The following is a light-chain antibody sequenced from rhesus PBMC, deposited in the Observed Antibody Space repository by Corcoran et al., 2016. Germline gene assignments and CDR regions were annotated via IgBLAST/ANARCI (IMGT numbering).Light chain of an antibody. CDR1: QGINKE. V-gene: IGKV1-94*01. J-gene: IGKJ2*01. CDR2: AAS. CDR3: LQDYTTPYT. Sequence: DIQMTQSPSSLSASVGDRVTVTCRASQGINKELSWFQQHPGEAPTLLIFAASTLQTGVSSRFSGSGSGTDYTITIISLQPEDVATYYCLQDYTTPYTFGQGTKVEIK.